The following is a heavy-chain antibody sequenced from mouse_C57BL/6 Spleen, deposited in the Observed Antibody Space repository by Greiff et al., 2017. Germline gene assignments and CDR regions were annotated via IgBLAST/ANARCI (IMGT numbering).Heavy chain of an antibody. V-gene: IGHV1-82*01. Sequence: VQLVESGPELVKPGASVKISCKASGYAFSCSWMNWVKQRPGKGLEWIGRIYPGDGATNYTGKFKGKATLTADKSSSTAYMQLSSLTSEDSAVYFCARILNLYYFDYWGKGTTLTVSS. CDR1: GYAFSCSW. J-gene: IGHJ2*01. CDR3: ARILNLYYFDY. CDR2: IYPGDGAT.